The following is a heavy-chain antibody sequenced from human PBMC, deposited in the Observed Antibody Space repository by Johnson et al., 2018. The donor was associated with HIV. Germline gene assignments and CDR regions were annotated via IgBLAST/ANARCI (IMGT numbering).Heavy chain of an antibody. CDR2: IYSGGST. CDR1: GFTVSSNY. V-gene: IGHV3-66*01. Sequence: LVESGGGLVQPGGSLRLSCAASGFTVSSNYMSWVRQAPGKGLEWVSVIYSGGSTYYADSVKGRFTISRDNSKNTLYLQMNSLRAEDTAVYYCARDRPYYYGSGDAFDIWGQGTMVTVSS. J-gene: IGHJ3*02. CDR3: ARDRPYYYGSGDAFDI. D-gene: IGHD3-10*01.